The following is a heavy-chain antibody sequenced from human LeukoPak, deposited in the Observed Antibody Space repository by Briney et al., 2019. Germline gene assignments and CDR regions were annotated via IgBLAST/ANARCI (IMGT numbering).Heavy chain of an antibody. Sequence: GGSLRLSCVASGFSFTNAWMGWVRQAPGKGLEWVSAISGSGGSTYYADSVKGRFTISRDNSKNTLYLQMNSLRAEDTAVYYCAKLDGYFDYWGQGTLVTVSS. CDR1: GFSFTNAW. D-gene: IGHD5-24*01. V-gene: IGHV3-23*01. J-gene: IGHJ4*02. CDR3: AKLDGYFDY. CDR2: ISGSGGST.